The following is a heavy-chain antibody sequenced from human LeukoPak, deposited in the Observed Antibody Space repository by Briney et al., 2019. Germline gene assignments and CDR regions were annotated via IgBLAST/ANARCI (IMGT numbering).Heavy chain of an antibody. D-gene: IGHD6-13*01. J-gene: IGHJ4*02. Sequence: GRSLRLSCAASGFTFDDYAMHWVRQAPGKGLEWVSGISWNSGSIGYADSVKGRFTIYRDNAKNSLYLQMNSLRAEDTAVYYCAKTGTPWYYFDYWGQGTLVTVSS. V-gene: IGHV3-9*01. CDR2: ISWNSGSI. CDR1: GFTFDDYA. CDR3: AKTGTPWYYFDY.